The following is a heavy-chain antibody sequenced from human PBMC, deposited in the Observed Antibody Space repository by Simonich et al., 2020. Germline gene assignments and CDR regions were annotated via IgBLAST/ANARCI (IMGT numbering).Heavy chain of an antibody. J-gene: IGHJ4*02. CDR1: GYSFTSYW. D-gene: IGHD5-12*01. CDR2: IYPGDYET. CDR3: VRPDSGYDYFDY. V-gene: IGHV5-51*03. Sequence: EVQLVQSGAEVKKPGESLKISCKGSGYSFTSYWIGWMRQRPGKGLEWMVIIYPGDYETRDSPSFQGQVTISADKSISTADLQWSSLKASDTAMYYCVRPDSGYDYFDYWGQGTLVTVSS.